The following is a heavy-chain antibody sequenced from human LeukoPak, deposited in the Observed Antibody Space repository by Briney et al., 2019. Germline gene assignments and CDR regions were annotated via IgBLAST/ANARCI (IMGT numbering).Heavy chain of an antibody. J-gene: IGHJ4*02. CDR3: AKDGLDSMRELHFDY. CDR2: IWYDGSNK. CDR1: GFTFSTYG. D-gene: IGHD1-26*01. Sequence: GGSLRLSCAASGFTFSTYGMHWVRQAPGKGLEWVAVIWYDGSNKNYADSVKGRFTISRDNSKNTLYLQMNSLRAEDTAVYYCAKDGLDSMRELHFDYWGQGILVTVSS. V-gene: IGHV3-33*06.